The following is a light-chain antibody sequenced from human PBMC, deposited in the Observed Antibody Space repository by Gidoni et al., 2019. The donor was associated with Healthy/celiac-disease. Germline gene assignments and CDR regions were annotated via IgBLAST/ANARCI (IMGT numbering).Light chain of an antibody. V-gene: IGKV1-39*01. Sequence: ITCPASQSISSYLNWYLQKPGKAPKLLIYASSSFQSGVPYRFSGSGSGTDFTLTISSLQPEDFATYYCQQSYRTPLTFGGGTKVEIK. CDR1: QSISSY. CDR3: QQSYRTPLT. J-gene: IGKJ4*01. CDR2: ASS.